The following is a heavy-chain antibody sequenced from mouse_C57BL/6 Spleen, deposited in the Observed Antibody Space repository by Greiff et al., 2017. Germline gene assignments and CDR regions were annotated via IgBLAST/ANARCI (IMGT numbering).Heavy chain of an antibody. CDR3: ARGDYDYPAGLAY. CDR2: INPNNGGT. CDR1: GYTFTDYN. V-gene: IGHV1-18*01. J-gene: IGHJ3*01. Sequence: VQLKQSGPELVKPGASVKIPCKASGYTFTDYNMDWVKQSHGKSLEWIGDINPNNGGTIYNQKFKGKATLTVDKSSSTAYMELSSLTSEDTAVYYCARGDYDYPAGLAYWGQGTLVTVSA. D-gene: IGHD2-4*01.